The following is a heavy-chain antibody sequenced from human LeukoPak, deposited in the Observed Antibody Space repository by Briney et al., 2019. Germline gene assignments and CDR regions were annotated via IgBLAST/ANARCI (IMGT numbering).Heavy chain of an antibody. D-gene: IGHD4-17*01. Sequence: GGSLRLSCAASGFTVSINYMSWVRQAPGKGLEWVSVIYSGGSTYYADSVKGRFTISRDNSKNTLYLQMNSLRAEDTAVYYCARDLTTVTSDYWGQGTLVTVSS. V-gene: IGHV3-66*01. CDR3: ARDLTTVTSDY. CDR1: GFTVSINY. CDR2: IYSGGST. J-gene: IGHJ4*02.